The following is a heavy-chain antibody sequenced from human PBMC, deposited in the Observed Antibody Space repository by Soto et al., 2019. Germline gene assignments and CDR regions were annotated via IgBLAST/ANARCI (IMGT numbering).Heavy chain of an antibody. J-gene: IGHJ4*02. V-gene: IGHV3-23*01. D-gene: IGHD6-19*01. CDR3: AGRIAVAGTLAY. CDR2: ISGSGGST. Sequence: VSLRLSCAASGLTFSSYAMSWVRQAQGKGLEWVSAISGSGGSTFYADSVKGRFTISRDNSKNTLFLQMNSLRAEDTAVYYCAGRIAVAGTLAYWGQGTLVTVSS. CDR1: GLTFSSYA.